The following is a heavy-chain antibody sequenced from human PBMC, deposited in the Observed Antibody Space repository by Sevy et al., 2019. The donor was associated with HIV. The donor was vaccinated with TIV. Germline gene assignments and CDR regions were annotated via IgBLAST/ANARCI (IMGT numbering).Heavy chain of an antibody. D-gene: IGHD4-17*01. J-gene: IGHJ6*02. CDR1: GYIFTSYW. CDR2: IYPDDSDT. Sequence: ESLKISCKGSGYIFTSYWIGWVRQMPGRGLEWMGIIYPDDSDTRYSPSFEGQVTISADKSVSTAYLQWSSLKASDTAIYYCARHHASYGVTGYYYYYGLDVWGQGTTVTVSS. V-gene: IGHV5-51*01. CDR3: ARHHASYGVTGYYYYYGLDV.